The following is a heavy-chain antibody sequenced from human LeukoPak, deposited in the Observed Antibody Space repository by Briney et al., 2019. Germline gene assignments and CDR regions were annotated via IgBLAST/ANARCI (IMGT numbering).Heavy chain of an antibody. J-gene: IGHJ5*02. V-gene: IGHV4-59*01. D-gene: IGHD6-6*01. CDR1: GGSISSYY. CDR2: IYYSGST. Sequence: PSETLSLTCTVSGGSISSYYWSWIRQPPGKGLEWIGYIYYSGSTNYNPSLKSRVTISVETSKNEFSLKLRSVTAADTAVYYCARSRRMYSSSSASDTWGQGTLVIVSS. CDR3: ARSRRMYSSSSASDT.